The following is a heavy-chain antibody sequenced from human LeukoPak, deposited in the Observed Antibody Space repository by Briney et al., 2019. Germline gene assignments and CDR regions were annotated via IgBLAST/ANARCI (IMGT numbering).Heavy chain of an antibody. Sequence: GAPVNVSCKASGYIFTSYGISWGRQAPPQGRVWRGWSSSNNGSTNYTHTLQSRVTMTIDTSTSTGYMELRSLRSDDTAVYYCARDLHRVVVRGGPHYYNYMDVWGKGTTVTISS. CDR1: GYIFTSYG. CDR3: ARDLHRVVVRGGPHYYNYMDV. J-gene: IGHJ6*03. CDR2: SSSNNGST. V-gene: IGHV1-18*01. D-gene: IGHD3-10*01.